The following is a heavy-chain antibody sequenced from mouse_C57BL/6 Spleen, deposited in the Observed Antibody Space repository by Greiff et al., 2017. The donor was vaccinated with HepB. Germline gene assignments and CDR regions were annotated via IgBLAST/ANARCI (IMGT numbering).Heavy chain of an antibody. J-gene: IGHJ4*01. CDR2: IYPGSGST. D-gene: IGHD1-1*01. CDR1: GYTFTSYW. CDR3: ARRTTEHAMDY. Sequence: QVQLKQPGAELVKPGASVKMSCKASGYTFTSYWITWVKQRPGQGLEWIGDIYPGSGSTNYNEKFKSKATLTVDTSSSTAYMQLSSLTSEDSAVYYCARRTTEHAMDYWGQGTSVTVSS. V-gene: IGHV1-55*01.